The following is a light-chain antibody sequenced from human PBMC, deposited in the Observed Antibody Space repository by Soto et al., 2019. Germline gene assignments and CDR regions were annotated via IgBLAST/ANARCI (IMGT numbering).Light chain of an antibody. Sequence: QSVLTQPASVSGSPGQSITSSCTGTSSDVGGYNYVSWYQQHPGKAPKLMIYDVSNRPSGVSNRFSGSKSGNTASLTISGLQAEDEADYYCRSYTSSSTPVFGTGTKVTVL. CDR3: RSYTSSSTPV. V-gene: IGLV2-14*01. CDR1: SSDVGGYNY. CDR2: DVS. J-gene: IGLJ1*01.